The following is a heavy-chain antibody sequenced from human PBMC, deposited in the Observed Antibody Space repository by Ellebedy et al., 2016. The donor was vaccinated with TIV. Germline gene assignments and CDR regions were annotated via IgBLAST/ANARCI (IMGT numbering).Heavy chain of an antibody. CDR3: ARDYPNYYDSSPFDY. V-gene: IGHV4-34*01. CDR1: GGSFSGYY. CDR2: INHSGST. Sequence: SETLSLTXAVYGGSFSGYYWSWIRQPPGKGLEWIGEINHSGSTNYNPSLKSRVTISVDTSKNQFSLKLSSVTAADTAVYYCARDYPNYYDSSPFDYWGQGTLVTVSS. D-gene: IGHD3-22*01. J-gene: IGHJ4*02.